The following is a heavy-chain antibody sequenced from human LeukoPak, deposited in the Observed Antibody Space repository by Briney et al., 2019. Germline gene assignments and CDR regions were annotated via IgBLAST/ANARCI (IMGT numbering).Heavy chain of an antibody. V-gene: IGHV3-23*01. CDR2: ISGSGGST. J-gene: IGHJ4*02. CDR1: GFTFSTYA. Sequence: GGSLRLSCIASGFTFSTYAMSWVRQAPGKGLEWVSSISGSGGSTYYVDSVKGRFTISRDNSKNTLYLQINSLRVEDTAVYYCAKATYGELRLFDFWGQGTLVTVSS. CDR3: AKATYGELRLFDF. D-gene: IGHD4/OR15-4a*01.